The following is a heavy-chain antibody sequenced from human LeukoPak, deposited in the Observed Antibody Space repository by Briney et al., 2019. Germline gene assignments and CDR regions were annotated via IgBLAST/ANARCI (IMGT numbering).Heavy chain of an antibody. J-gene: IGHJ4*02. CDR2: IGPAGDT. D-gene: IGHD2-15*01. V-gene: IGHV3-13*01. Sequence: PEGSLRLSCAASGFTFSNAWMSWVRQAPGKGLEWVSAIGPAGDTYYPGSVKGRFTISRENAKNSLYLQMNSLRAEDTAVYYCARDYGGSSPFDYWGQGTLVTVSS. CDR1: GFTFSNAW. CDR3: ARDYGGSSPFDY.